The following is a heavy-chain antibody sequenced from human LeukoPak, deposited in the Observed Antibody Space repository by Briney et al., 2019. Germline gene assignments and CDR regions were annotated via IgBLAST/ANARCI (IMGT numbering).Heavy chain of an antibody. V-gene: IGHV4-34*01. CDR1: GGSFSGYY. CDR3: AYTNHYYFD. D-gene: IGHD2/OR15-2a*01. J-gene: IGHJ4*02. CDR2: INHSGST. Sequence: SETLSLTCAVYGGSFSGYYWSWIRQPPGKGLEWIGEINHSGSTNYNPSLKSRVTISVDTSKNQFSLKLSSVTAADTAVYYCAYTNHYYFDWGQGTLVTVSS.